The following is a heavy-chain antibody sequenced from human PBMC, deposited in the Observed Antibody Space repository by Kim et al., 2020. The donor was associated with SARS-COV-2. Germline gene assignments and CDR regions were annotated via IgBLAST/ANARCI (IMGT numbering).Heavy chain of an antibody. Sequence: GGSLRLSCAASGFTFSSYGMHWVRQAPGKGLEWVAVIWYDGSNKYYADSVKGRFTISRDNSKNTLYLQMNSLRAEDTAVYYCARVSGGGHYYYGMDVWGRGTTVTVSS. CDR2: IWYDGSNK. J-gene: IGHJ6*02. D-gene: IGHD3-10*01. CDR1: GFTFSSYG. V-gene: IGHV3-33*01. CDR3: ARVSGGGHYYYGMDV.